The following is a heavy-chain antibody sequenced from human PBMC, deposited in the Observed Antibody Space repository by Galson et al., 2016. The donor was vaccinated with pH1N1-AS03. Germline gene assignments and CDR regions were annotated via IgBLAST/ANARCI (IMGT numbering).Heavy chain of an antibody. V-gene: IGHV3-66*01. CDR2: IYSGGTT. J-gene: IGHJ4*02. CDR1: GFTVSSSH. Sequence: SLRLSCAASGFTVSSSHMNWVRQAPGKGLEWVSIIYSGGTTYHADSVKGRFIVSRDNSKNTLYLQMNSLRAEDTAVYYCVRDFRWGGNSGYWGQGTLVTVSS. CDR3: VRDFRWGGNSGY. D-gene: IGHD4-23*01.